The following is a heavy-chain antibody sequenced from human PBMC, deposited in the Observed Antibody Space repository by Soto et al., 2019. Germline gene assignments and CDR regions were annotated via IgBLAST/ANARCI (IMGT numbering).Heavy chain of an antibody. D-gene: IGHD1-26*01. J-gene: IGHJ6*03. CDR2: ITPSGGVT. Sequence: QVQLVQSGAEVRKPGASVTVSCRSSGDSFNDYYIHWVRQAPGQGVEWMGWITPSGGVTQYAPKFQGWVSRTRDTSISTVYMQLSSLRSDDRAVDYSVKESGGATATLDYYYCYMEVWGAGTTVTVSS. V-gene: IGHV1-2*04. CDR1: GDSFNDYY. CDR3: VKESGGATATLDYYYCYMEV.